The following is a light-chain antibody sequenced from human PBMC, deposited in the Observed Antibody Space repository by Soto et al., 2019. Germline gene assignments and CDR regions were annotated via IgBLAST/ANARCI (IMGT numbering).Light chain of an antibody. CDR2: EVS. CDR3: SSYTTTTAWV. CDR1: SSDVGAYRY. V-gene: IGLV2-14*01. J-gene: IGLJ3*02. Sequence: QSVLTQPASVSGSPGQSITISCTGSSSDVGAYRYVSWFQQHPGRAPKLIIYEVSNRPSGFSDRFSGSKSGNTASLTISGLKAEDEADYHCSSYTTTTAWVFGGGTTLTVL.